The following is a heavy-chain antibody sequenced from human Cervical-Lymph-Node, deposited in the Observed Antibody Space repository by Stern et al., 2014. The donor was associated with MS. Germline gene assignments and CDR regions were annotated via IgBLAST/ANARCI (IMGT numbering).Heavy chain of an antibody. J-gene: IGHJ5*02. CDR1: RSTFSHYA. V-gene: IGHV1-69*06. Sequence: VQLVQSGAEVKKPGSSVKISCKASRSTFSHYALSWVRQAPEQGLEWMGGLIPGLGTTSYAQKFQGRIKITADTSTNTLSMELYSLTSEDTAVYFCARDQGDYGSGSDYSWFDPWGQGTLLIVSS. CDR2: LIPGLGTT. D-gene: IGHD3-10*01. CDR3: ARDQGDYGSGSDYSWFDP.